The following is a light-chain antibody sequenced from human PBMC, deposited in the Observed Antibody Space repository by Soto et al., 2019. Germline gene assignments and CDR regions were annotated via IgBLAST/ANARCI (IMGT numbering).Light chain of an antibody. V-gene: IGLV3-21*04. CDR2: YDS. J-gene: IGLJ1*01. CDR3: QVWDITTDHYV. Sequence: SYELTQPPSVSVAPEKTARLTCGGDNIGSKRVHWYRQKPGQAPVLVIYYDSDRPSGIPERISGSNSGNTATLTINRVEAGDEAAYYCQVWDITTDHYVFGTGTKLTVL. CDR1: NIGSKR.